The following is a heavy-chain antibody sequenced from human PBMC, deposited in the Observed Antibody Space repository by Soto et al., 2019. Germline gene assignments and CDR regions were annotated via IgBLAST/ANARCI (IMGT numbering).Heavy chain of an antibody. D-gene: IGHD6-25*01. Sequence: QVQLNESGPGLVKPSETLSLTCTVSGGSISSYYWGWIRQPPGKGLEWIGYIHYSGSTNYNPSLRSRVTISVDTPKNQFSLKVNSMIAADTAIYYCARGGVAARKGRWFDPWGQGTLVTVSS. CDR3: ARGGVAARKGRWFDP. J-gene: IGHJ5*02. V-gene: IGHV4-59*01. CDR2: IHYSGST. CDR1: GGSISSYY.